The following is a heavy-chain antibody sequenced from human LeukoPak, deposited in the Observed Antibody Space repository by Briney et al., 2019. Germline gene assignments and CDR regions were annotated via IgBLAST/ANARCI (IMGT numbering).Heavy chain of an antibody. V-gene: IGHV3-7*01. CDR1: GFTFSSYW. Sequence: SGGSLRLSCAASGFTFSSYWMSWVRQAPGKGLEWVANIKQDGSEKYYVDSVKGRFTISRDNAKNSVFLQMNSLRAEDTAVYYCARSSAAALYGMDVWGQGTTVTVSS. CDR3: ARSSAAALYGMDV. J-gene: IGHJ6*02. CDR2: IKQDGSEK. D-gene: IGHD6-25*01.